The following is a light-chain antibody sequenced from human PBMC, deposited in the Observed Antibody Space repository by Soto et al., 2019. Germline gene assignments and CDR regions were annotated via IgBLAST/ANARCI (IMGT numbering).Light chain of an antibody. CDR2: EAS. J-gene: IGKJ1*01. CDR1: ESVSSR. Sequence: DIQMTQSPSSLSASVGDRVTITCRASESVSSRLAWYQQKPGKAPKLLISEASSVDSGVPSRFSGSGSGTEFTLTINSLQPDDFATYYCQQYNYYRTFGQGTEVEIK. V-gene: IGKV1-5*03. CDR3: QQYNYYRT.